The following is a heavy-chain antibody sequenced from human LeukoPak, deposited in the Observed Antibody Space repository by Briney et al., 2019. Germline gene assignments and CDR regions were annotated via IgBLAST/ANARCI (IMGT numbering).Heavy chain of an antibody. CDR2: IYYSGST. D-gene: IGHD7-27*01. CDR3: ASGGELGIYFDY. CDR1: GGSISSYY. J-gene: IGHJ4*02. Sequence: SETLSLTCTVSGGSISSYYWSWIRQPPGKGLEWIGYIYYSGSTNYNPSLKSRVTISVDTSKNQFSLKLSSVTAADTAVYYCASGGELGIYFDYWGQGTLVTVSS. V-gene: IGHV4-59*01.